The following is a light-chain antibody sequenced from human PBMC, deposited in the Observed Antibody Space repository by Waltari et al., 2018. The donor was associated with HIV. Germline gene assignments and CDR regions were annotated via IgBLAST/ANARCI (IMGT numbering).Light chain of an antibody. CDR3: QQSFSGLT. CDR1: QSISVY. Sequence: DIQMTQSPPSLSASLGDRVLITCRASQSISVYLNWYQQKPGRAPKLLTYAASSLHTGVPPRFSASGSGTEFTLTINSLQPEDFATYYCQQSFSGLTFGPGTKVDV. V-gene: IGKV1-39*01. J-gene: IGKJ3*01. CDR2: AAS.